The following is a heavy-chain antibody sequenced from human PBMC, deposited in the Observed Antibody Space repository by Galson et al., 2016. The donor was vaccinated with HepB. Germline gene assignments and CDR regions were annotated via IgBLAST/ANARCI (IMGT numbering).Heavy chain of an antibody. J-gene: IGHJ6*04. CDR3: AKEGGQRGGGYYYGMDV. CDR2: ISYDGSNK. CDR1: GFTFSRYD. Sequence: SLRLSCAASGFTFSRYDMHWVRRAPGKGLEWVTVISYDGSNKYYVDSVKGRFTISRGNSKNTLYLQMNSLRAEDTALYYCAKEGGQRGGGYYYGMDVWGKGTTVTVSS. V-gene: IGHV3-30*18. D-gene: IGHD3-10*01.